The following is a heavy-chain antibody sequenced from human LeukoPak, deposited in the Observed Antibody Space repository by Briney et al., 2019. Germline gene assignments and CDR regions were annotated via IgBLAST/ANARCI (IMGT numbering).Heavy chain of an antibody. CDR1: GGTFSSYA. J-gene: IGHJ5*02. D-gene: IGHD7-27*01. V-gene: IGHV1-69*04. Sequence: ASVKVSCKASGGTFSSYAISWVRQAPGQGLEWMGRIIPILGIANYAQKLQGRVTMTTDTSTSTAYMELRSLTSDDTAIYYCARDLKSGATYWFDPWGQGTLVTVSS. CDR2: IIPILGIA. CDR3: ARDLKSGATYWFDP.